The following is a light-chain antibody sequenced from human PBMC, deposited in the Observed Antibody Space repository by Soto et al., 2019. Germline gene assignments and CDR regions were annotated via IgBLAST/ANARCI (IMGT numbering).Light chain of an antibody. CDR2: HAS. V-gene: IGKV3-20*01. J-gene: IGKJ1*01. Sequence: EIVLTQSPGILSLSPGERATLSCRASQSVDYNNLAWYQQKPGQAPRLLISHASRRATGIPDRFSGSGSGTDFTLTISRLEPEDFAVYHCQQHGNSPGTFGQGTRVEIK. CDR3: QQHGNSPGT. CDR1: QSVDYNN.